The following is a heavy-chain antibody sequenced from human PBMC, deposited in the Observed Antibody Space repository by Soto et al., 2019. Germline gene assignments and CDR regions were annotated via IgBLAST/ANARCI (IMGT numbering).Heavy chain of an antibody. CDR1: GYTFTSYG. Sequence: VASVKVSCKASGYTFTSYGISWVRQAPGQGLEWMGWISAYSGNTNYAQKLQGRVTMTTDTSTSTAYMELRSLRSDDTAVYYCAIDRFYGSGSYYNTATFFDYWGQGTLVTVSS. V-gene: IGHV1-18*01. D-gene: IGHD3-10*01. J-gene: IGHJ4*02. CDR3: AIDRFYGSGSYYNTATFFDY. CDR2: ISAYSGNT.